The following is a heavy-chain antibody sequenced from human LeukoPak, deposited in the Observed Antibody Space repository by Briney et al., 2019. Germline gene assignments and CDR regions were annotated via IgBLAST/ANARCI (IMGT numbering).Heavy chain of an antibody. J-gene: IGHJ5*02. Sequence: ASVKVSCKASGYTFNGYYMHWVRQAPGQGVEWMGWINPDSGGTNYGQKFQGRVTMTRDTSIKTAYMELSRLRSDDTAVYYCARGGSATTSGYNWFDPWGQGPLVPVSS. V-gene: IGHV1-2*02. CDR1: GYTFNGYY. D-gene: IGHD1-14*01. CDR2: INPDSGGT. CDR3: ARGGSATTSGYNWFDP.